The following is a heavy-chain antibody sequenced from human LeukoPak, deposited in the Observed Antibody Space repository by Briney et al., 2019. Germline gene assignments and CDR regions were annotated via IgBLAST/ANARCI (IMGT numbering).Heavy chain of an antibody. J-gene: IGHJ4*02. Sequence: GGSLRLSCAASGFTFSISAMYWVRQAPGKGLEWVAAISYYADSVKRRFTASRDNSKNTLYLQLDSLRAEDTALYYCARDTKSYSSGRLDYWGQGTLVTVSS. V-gene: IGHV3-30*04. CDR3: ARDTKSYSSGRLDY. D-gene: IGHD6-19*01. CDR1: GFTFSISA. CDR2: ISY.